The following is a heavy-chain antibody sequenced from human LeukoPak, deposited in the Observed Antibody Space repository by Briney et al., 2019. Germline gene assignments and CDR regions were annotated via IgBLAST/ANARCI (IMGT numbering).Heavy chain of an antibody. V-gene: IGHV4-31*03. D-gene: IGHD3-22*01. J-gene: IGHJ4*02. CDR2: IYYRVST. CDR1: GGSISSGGYY. CDR3: ARHKNYYDSSGYYYELDY. Sequence: PSQTLSLTCTVSGGSISSGGYYWSWIRQHPGKGLEWIGYIYYRVSTNYNPSLKSRVTISVDTSKNQFSLKLSSVTAADTAVYYCARHKNYYDSSGYYYELDYWGQGTLVTVSS.